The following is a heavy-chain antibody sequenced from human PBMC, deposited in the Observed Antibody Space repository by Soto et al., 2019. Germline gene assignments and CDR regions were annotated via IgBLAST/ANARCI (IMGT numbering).Heavy chain of an antibody. V-gene: IGHV3-7*05. CDR2: IKQDGSSK. Sequence: EVQLVESGGGLVQPGGSLRLSCAASGFTFTSYWMSWVRQAPGKGLEWVANIKQDGSSKYYGDSVKGRFTVSRDNAKSSIYLQMDRLREDDTAVYRCAKLRFILFESDFEFWGQGILVTVSS. CDR1: GFTFTSYW. D-gene: IGHD2-15*01. J-gene: IGHJ4*02. CDR3: AKLRFILFESDFEF.